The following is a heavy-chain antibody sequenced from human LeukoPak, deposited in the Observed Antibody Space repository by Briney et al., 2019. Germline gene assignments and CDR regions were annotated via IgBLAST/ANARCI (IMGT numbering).Heavy chain of an antibody. V-gene: IGHV3-15*01. D-gene: IGHD3-10*01. CDR1: GFTFSNAW. CDR2: IKSKTDGGTT. Sequence: PGGSLRLSCAASGFTFSNAWMSWVRQAPGKGLEWVGRIKSKTDGGTTDYAAPVKGRFTISRDDSKNTLYLQMNSLKTEDTAVYYCTTGLWFGEEGAFDIWGQGTMVTVSS. CDR3: TTGLWFGEEGAFDI. J-gene: IGHJ3*02.